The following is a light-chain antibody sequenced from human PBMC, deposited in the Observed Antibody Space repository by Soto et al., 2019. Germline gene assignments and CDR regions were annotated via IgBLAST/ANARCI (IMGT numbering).Light chain of an antibody. CDR3: SSYTSCSALYV. J-gene: IGLJ1*01. Sequence: QSALTQPASVSGSPGQSITISCTGTSSDVGGYNYVSWYQQHPGKAPKLMIYDVSHRPSGVSDRFSGSKSGNTASLTISGLQAEDEADYYCSSYTSCSALYVFGTGTKLTVL. V-gene: IGLV2-14*01. CDR2: DVS. CDR1: SSDVGGYNY.